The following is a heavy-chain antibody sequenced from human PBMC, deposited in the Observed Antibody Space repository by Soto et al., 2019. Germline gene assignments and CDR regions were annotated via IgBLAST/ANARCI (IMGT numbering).Heavy chain of an antibody. Sequence: QVQLQQWGAGLLKPSETLSLTCAVYGGSFSGYYWSWIRQPPGKGLEWIGEINHSGSTNYNPSLKTRLSIAVATAKTQLPLKLRSGTAADTAVSACARRYSGTPSWGQGTLVAVSS. CDR2: INHSGST. CDR1: GGSFSGYY. V-gene: IGHV4-34*01. D-gene: IGHD1-26*01. J-gene: IGHJ5*02. CDR3: ARRYSGTPS.